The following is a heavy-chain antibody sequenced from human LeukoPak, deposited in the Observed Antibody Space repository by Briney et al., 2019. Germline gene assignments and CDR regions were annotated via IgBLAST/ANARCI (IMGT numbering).Heavy chain of an antibody. CDR3: ASGGIVGAKSPYYFDY. V-gene: IGHV3-30*04. CDR2: ISYDGSNK. J-gene: IGHJ4*02. D-gene: IGHD1-26*01. Sequence: GGSLRLSCAASGFTFSSYAMHWVRQAPGKGLEWVAVISYDGSNKYYADSVKGRFTISRDNSKNTLYLQMNSLRAEDTAVYYCASGGIVGAKSPYYFDYWGQGTLVTVSS. CDR1: GFTFSSYA.